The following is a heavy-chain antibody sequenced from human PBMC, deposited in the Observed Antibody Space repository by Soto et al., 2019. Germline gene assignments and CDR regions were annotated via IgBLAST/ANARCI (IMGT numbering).Heavy chain of an antibody. CDR2: VNPNSGGT. J-gene: IGHJ5*02. CDR3: AFFIAEDSIRYWNAGSAFLLNRTFD. D-gene: IGHD3-9*01. V-gene: IGHV1-2*02. Sequence: VKLSSKAPLETFPAKYLHWPRHYPEQGLEWMGWVNPNSGGTNSALKFQARVTMTTDTSISTAYMDLSRLISDDTAVYYCAFFIAEDSIRYWNAGSAFLLNRTFD. CDR1: LETFPAKY.